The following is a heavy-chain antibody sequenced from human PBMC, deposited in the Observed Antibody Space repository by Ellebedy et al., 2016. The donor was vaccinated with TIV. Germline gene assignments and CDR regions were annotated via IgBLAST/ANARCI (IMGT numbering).Heavy chain of an antibody. CDR3: ARGTGWLFDS. Sequence: SETLSLXXGVYGGSFSTYYWSWIRQPPGTGLEWIGEINHRGSTNYKPSLKSRVTISVDTSKNQFFLKLTSVTAADTAVYYCARGTGWLFDSWGQGTLVTVS. D-gene: IGHD5-12*01. CDR2: INHRGST. V-gene: IGHV4-34*01. CDR1: GGSFSTYY. J-gene: IGHJ5*01.